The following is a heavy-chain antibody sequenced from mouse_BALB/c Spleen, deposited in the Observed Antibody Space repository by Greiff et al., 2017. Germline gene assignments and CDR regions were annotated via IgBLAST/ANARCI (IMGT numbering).Heavy chain of an antibody. CDR2: ISYDGSN. CDR3: ASIYYDYAY. J-gene: IGHJ3*01. CDR1: GYSITSGYY. D-gene: IGHD2-4*01. Sequence: EVQLQQSGPGLVKPSQSLSLTCSVTGYSITSGYYWNWIRQFPGNKLEWMGYISYDGSNNYNPSLKNRISITRDTSKNQSFLKLNSVTTEDTATYYCASIYYDYAYWGQGTLVTVSA. V-gene: IGHV3-6*02.